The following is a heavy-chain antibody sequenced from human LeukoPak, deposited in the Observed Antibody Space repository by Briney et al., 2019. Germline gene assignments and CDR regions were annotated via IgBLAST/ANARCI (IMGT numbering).Heavy chain of an antibody. V-gene: IGHV4-34*01. CDR3: WGCISLGRGITCWFDT. J-gene: IGHJ5*02. D-gene: IGHD3-10*01. CDR1: GGSISSYY. Sequence: SETLSLTCAVSGGSISSYYWSWIRQPPGQGLEWIGHINHSGSTNYNPSLTSRVTISVDTSKNQFSLHLSSVAAADTALYYSWGCISLGRGITCWFDTWGQGTLFTVSS. CDR2: INHSGST.